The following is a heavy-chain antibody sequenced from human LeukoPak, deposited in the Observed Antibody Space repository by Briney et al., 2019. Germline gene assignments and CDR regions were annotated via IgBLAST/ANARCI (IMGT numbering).Heavy chain of an antibody. V-gene: IGHV3-48*03. J-gene: IGHJ4*02. Sequence: GGSLRLSCAVTGLPFSVFEMNWVRQAPGQGKESVTNIGSSGTTRYYADSVKGRFSISRDNAKNSLYLQINSLRVEDTGVYYCALLAVASDFDYWGQGALVTVSS. CDR3: ALLAVASDFDY. CDR2: IGSSGTTR. D-gene: IGHD6-19*01. CDR1: GLPFSVFE.